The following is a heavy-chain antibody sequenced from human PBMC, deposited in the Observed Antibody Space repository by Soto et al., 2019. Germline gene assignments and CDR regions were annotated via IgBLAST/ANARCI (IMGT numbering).Heavy chain of an antibody. CDR1: GGSISSYY. Sequence: SETLSLTCTVSGGSISSYYCSWIRQPPGKGLEWIGYIYYSGSTNYNPSLKSRVTISVDTSKNQFSLKLSSVTAADTAVYYCARQRLEVATGYYYYYMDVWGKGTTVTVSS. J-gene: IGHJ6*03. CDR3: ARQRLEVATGYYYYYMDV. V-gene: IGHV4-59*08. D-gene: IGHD5-12*01. CDR2: IYYSGST.